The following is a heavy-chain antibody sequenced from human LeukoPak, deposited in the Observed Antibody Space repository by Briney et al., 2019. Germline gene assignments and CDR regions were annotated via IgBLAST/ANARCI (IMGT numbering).Heavy chain of an antibody. Sequence: PGGSLRLSCAASGFTFSSYSMNWVRQAPGKGLEWVSSISSSSSYIYYADSVKGRFTISRDNAKNSLYLQMNSLRAEDTAVYYCARDLLRWRVGYGGIYNWFDPWGQGTLVTVSS. V-gene: IGHV3-21*01. CDR2: ISSSSSYI. J-gene: IGHJ5*02. D-gene: IGHD4-23*01. CDR3: ARDLLRWRVGYGGIYNWFDP. CDR1: GFTFSSYS.